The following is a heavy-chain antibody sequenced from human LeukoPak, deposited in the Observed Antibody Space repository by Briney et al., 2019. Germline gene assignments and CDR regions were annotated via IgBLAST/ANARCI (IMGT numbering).Heavy chain of an antibody. CDR3: ARDERAPHYYGNSGY. CDR2: ISSSSGYI. V-gene: IGHV3-21*01. D-gene: IGHD3-3*01. CDR1: GFTFSSYS. Sequence: PGGSLRLSCAASGFTFSSYSMNWVRQAPGKGLEWVSSISSSSGYIYYADSVKGRFTISRDNAKNSLYLQMNSLRAEDTAVYYCARDERAPHYYGNSGYWGQGTLVTVSS. J-gene: IGHJ4*02.